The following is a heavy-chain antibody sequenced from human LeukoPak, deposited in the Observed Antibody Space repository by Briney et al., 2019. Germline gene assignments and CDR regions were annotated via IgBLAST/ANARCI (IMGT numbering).Heavy chain of an antibody. CDR2: IKQDGSEK. J-gene: IGHJ4*02. CDR1: GFTFSSYW. Sequence: GALRLSCAASGFTFSSYWMSWVRQAPGKGLEWVANIKQDGSEKYYVDSVKGRFTISRDNAKNSLYLQMNSLRAEDTAVYYCARVVYYDILTGYSAGGAPYYFDYWGQGTLVTVSS. D-gene: IGHD3-9*01. V-gene: IGHV3-7*01. CDR3: ARVVYYDILTGYSAGGAPYYFDY.